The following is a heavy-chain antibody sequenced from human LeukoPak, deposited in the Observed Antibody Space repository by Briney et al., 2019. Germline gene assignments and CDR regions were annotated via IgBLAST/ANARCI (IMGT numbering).Heavy chain of an antibody. D-gene: IGHD2-8*01. Sequence: RSGGSLRLSCAASGFTFSDYYMSWIRQAPGKGLEGVSYISSSGSTIYYADSVKGRFTISRDNAKNSLYLQMNSLRAEDTAVYYCTCDLDRTDGLWGQGTMVTVSS. CDR3: TCDLDRTDGL. V-gene: IGHV3-11*04. CDR2: ISSSGSTI. J-gene: IGHJ3*01. CDR1: GFTFSDYY.